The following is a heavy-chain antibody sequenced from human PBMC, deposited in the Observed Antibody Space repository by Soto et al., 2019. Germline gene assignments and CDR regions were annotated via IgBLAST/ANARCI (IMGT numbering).Heavy chain of an antibody. D-gene: IGHD1-7*01. V-gene: IGHV4-4*02. J-gene: IGHJ4*02. Sequence: TSETLSLTCAVSGGSFTSNNWWTWVRQPPGQGLEWIGETYRTGSTNYNPSLKSRVTISLDKSENQFSLKVTSLTAADTAVYYCASRDPGTIVDYWGQATSVTFSS. CDR1: GGSFTSNNW. CDR3: ASRDPGTIVDY. CDR2: TYRTGST.